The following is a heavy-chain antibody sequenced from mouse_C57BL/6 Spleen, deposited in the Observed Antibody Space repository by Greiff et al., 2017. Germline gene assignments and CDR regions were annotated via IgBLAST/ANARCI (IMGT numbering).Heavy chain of an antibody. CDR3: ARHCDYDRAWFAY. CDR1: GYTFTSYW. D-gene: IGHD2-4*01. CDR2: INPSSGYT. Sequence: QVQLQQSGAELAKPGASVKLSCKASGYTFTSYWMHWVKQRPGQGLEWIGKINPSSGYTKYNQKFKDKATLTADKSSSTADMQLSSLTYEDAAVYYCARHCDYDRAWFAYWGQGTLVTVSA. J-gene: IGHJ3*01. V-gene: IGHV1-7*01.